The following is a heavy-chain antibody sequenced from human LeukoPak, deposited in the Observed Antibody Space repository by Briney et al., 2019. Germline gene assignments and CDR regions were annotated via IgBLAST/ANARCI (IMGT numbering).Heavy chain of an antibody. Sequence: GKSLSLSCVTSGFTFSTCGMHWVRQAPGRGLEWVAMISHDGTTTHYADSVRGRFTVSRDTSKNTLYLQMDSLRDEDTAVYHCAKDLYSSGWYNYFDPWGQGTLVTVSS. J-gene: IGHJ5*02. CDR2: ISHDGTTT. V-gene: IGHV3-30*18. CDR3: AKDLYSSGWYNYFDP. CDR1: GFTFSTCG. D-gene: IGHD6-19*01.